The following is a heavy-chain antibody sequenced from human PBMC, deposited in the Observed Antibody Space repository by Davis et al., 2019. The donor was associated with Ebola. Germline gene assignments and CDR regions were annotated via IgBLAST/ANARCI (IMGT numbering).Heavy chain of an antibody. V-gene: IGHV4-59*01. Sequence: SETLSLTCTVSGGPIRSYYWSWIRQPPGKGLEWIGYIYYSGCTHYNPSLKSRVTISVDTSKNQFSLKLSSVTAADTAVYYCARDRGYGDAFDIWGQGTMVTVSS. D-gene: IGHD5-12*01. CDR2: IYYSGCT. J-gene: IGHJ3*02. CDR3: ARDRGYGDAFDI. CDR1: GGPIRSYY.